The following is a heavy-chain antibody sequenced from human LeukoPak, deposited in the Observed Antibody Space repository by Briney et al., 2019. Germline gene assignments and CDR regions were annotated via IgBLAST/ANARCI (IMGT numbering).Heavy chain of an antibody. D-gene: IGHD5-18*01. CDR3: ARIRGYSHFNWFDP. J-gene: IGHJ5*02. CDR2: IYYSGST. Sequence: SETLSPTCTVSGGSISSYYWSWIRQPPGKGLEWIGYIYYSGSTNYNPSLKSRVTISVDTSKNQFSLKLSSVTAADTAVYYCARIRGYSHFNWFDPWGQGTLVTVSS. CDR1: GGSISSYY. V-gene: IGHV4-59*08.